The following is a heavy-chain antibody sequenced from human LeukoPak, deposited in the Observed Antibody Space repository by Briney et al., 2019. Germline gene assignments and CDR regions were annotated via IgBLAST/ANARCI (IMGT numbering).Heavy chain of an antibody. CDR2: ISSSGGST. D-gene: IGHD3-16*01. CDR3: ARVGGRGSPVSY. J-gene: IGHJ4*02. CDR1: GFTFSRYA. Sequence: PGGSLRLSCAASGFTFSRYAMSWVRQAPGKGLEWVSTISSSGGSTYYADSVKGRFTISRDNSKNTLYLQMNSLRAEDTAVYYCARVGGRGSPVSYWGQGTLVTVSS. V-gene: IGHV3-23*01.